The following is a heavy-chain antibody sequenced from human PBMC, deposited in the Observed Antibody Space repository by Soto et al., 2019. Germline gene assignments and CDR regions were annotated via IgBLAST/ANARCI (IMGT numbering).Heavy chain of an antibody. V-gene: IGHV3-11*01. J-gene: IGHJ5*02. CDR3: AGFKEGKIVGLRWLDP. D-gene: IGHD3-16*02. CDR1: GVDFRGSY. CDR2: ISDTGRTI. Sequence: VGSLRLSCVGSGVDFRGSYMNWIRQAPGKGLEWISYISDTGRTIHYADSVKGRFVISRDNSRDSLYLQMNDLRADDTAIYYCAGFKEGKIVGLRWLDPWDQGTRVTVSS.